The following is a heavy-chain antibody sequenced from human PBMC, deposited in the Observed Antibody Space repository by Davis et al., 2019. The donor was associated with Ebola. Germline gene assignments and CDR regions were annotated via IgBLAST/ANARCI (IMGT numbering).Heavy chain of an antibody. D-gene: IGHD6-19*01. CDR3: ATTPQYSSGQNKPFDY. V-gene: IGHV3-33*08. CDR1: GFTFSSYG. Sequence: GESLKTPCAAPGFTFSSYGMHWVRQAPGKGLQWVAVIWDDGSNKYYADSLKGRFTISRDNSKNTLYLQMNSLRAEDTAVYYCATTPQYSSGQNKPFDYWGQGTLVTVSS. J-gene: IGHJ4*02. CDR2: IWDDGSNK.